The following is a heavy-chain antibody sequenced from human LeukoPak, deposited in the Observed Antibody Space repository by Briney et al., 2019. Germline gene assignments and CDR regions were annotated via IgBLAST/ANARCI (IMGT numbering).Heavy chain of an antibody. Sequence: SETLSLTCTVSGGSISSYYWSWIRQPPGKGLEWIGYIYYSGSTNYNPSLKSRVTISVDTSKNQFSLKLSSVTAADTAVYYCARDRPHWGTDYWGQGSLVTVSS. CDR3: ARDRPHWGTDY. D-gene: IGHD7-27*01. CDR2: IYYSGST. J-gene: IGHJ4*02. CDR1: GGSISSYY. V-gene: IGHV4-59*01.